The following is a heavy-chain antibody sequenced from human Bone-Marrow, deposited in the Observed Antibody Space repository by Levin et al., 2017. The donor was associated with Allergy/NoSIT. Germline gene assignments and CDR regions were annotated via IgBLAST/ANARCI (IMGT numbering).Heavy chain of an antibody. CDR1: GFTFSSYP. Sequence: PGGSLRLSCAASGFTFSSYPMTWVRQAPGKGLEWVSHISENGGSTFYADSVKGRLTISRDNSKNTLYLQMNSVRAEDTAVYYCAKDDHGTVDYWGQGTLVTVSS. CDR2: ISENGGST. V-gene: IGHV3-23*01. J-gene: IGHJ4*02. CDR3: AKDDHGTVDY. D-gene: IGHD4-17*01.